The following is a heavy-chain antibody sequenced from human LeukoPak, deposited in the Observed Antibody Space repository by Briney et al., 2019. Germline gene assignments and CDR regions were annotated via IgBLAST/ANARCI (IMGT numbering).Heavy chain of an antibody. CDR3: AGGRGKRITMFRVFDY. CDR1: GFTFSSYG. CDR2: IWYDGSNK. J-gene: IGHJ4*02. V-gene: IGHV3-33*03. D-gene: IGHD3-10*01. Sequence: GGSLRLSCAASGFTFSSYGMHWVRQAPGKGLEWVAVIWYDGSNKYYADSVKGRFTISRDNAKNSVFLDLNNVTADDTAVYYCAGGRGKRITMFRVFDYWGQGTQVIVSS.